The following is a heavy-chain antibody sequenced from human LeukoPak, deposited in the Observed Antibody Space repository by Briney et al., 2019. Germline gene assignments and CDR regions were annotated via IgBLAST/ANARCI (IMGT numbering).Heavy chain of an antibody. J-gene: IGHJ3*02. Sequence: SETLSLTCTVSGGSISSYYWSWIRQPPGKGLEWIGYIYYSGSTNYNPSLKSRVTISVDTSKNQFSLKLSSVTAADTVVYYCARDRSIAARPDAFDIWGQGTMVTVSS. CDR2: IYYSGST. V-gene: IGHV4-59*01. CDR1: GGSISSYY. CDR3: ARDRSIAARPDAFDI. D-gene: IGHD6-6*01.